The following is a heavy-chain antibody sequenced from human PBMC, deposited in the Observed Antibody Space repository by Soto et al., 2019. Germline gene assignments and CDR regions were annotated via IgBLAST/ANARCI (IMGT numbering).Heavy chain of an antibody. V-gene: IGHV4-34*01. CDR3: ARLPGGIVGASDY. CDR1: GGSFSGYY. Sequence: SETLSLTCAVYGGSFSGYYWSWIRQPPGKGLEWIGEINHSGSTNYNPSLKSRVTISVDTSKNQFSLKLSSVTAADTAVYYCARLPGGIVGASDYWGQGTLVTVSS. CDR2: INHSGST. D-gene: IGHD1-26*01. J-gene: IGHJ4*02.